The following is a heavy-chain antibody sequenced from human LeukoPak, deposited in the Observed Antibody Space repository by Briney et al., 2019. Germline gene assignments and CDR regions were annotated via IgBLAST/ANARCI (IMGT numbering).Heavy chain of an antibody. V-gene: IGHV4-38-2*02. Sequence: SETLSLTCTVSGYSISSGYYCGWIRQPPGKGLEWIGSIYHSGSTYYNPSLKSRVTISVDTSKNQFSLKLSSVTAADTAVYYCARAVVVPAAIDWFDPWGQGTLVTVSS. CDR2: IYHSGST. CDR3: ARAVVVPAAIDWFDP. D-gene: IGHD2-2*02. CDR1: GYSISSGYY. J-gene: IGHJ5*02.